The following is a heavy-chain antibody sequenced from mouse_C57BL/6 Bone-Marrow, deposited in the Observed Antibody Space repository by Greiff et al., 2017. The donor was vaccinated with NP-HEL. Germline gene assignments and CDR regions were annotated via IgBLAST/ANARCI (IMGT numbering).Heavy chain of an antibody. CDR1: GFTFSSYG. CDR2: ISSGGSYT. Sequence: DVMLVESGGDLVKPGGSLKLSCAASGFTFSSYGMSWVRQTPDKRLEWVATISSGGSYTYYPDSVKGRFTISRDNAKNTMYLQMSSLKSEDTAMYYCARQATVVATKYYCDYWGQGTTLTVSS. D-gene: IGHD1-1*01. V-gene: IGHV5-6*02. J-gene: IGHJ2*01. CDR3: ARQATVVATKYYCDY.